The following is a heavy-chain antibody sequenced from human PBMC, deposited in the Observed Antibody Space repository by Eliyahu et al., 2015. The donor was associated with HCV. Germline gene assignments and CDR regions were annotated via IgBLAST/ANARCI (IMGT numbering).Heavy chain of an antibody. CDR1: GXSISRXS. J-gene: IGHJ5*02. Sequence: QVQLQESGPGLVKPSETLSLTCTXSGXSISRXSWXRIRQPPGKGLEWIAYIYYTGSTHYNPSLKSRVTMSLDTSKNQLSLKLSSVTAADTAVYYCASGGGGIAVAGTGGWFDPWGQGTLVTVSS. CDR3: ASGGGGIAVAGTGGWFDP. CDR2: IYYTGST. V-gene: IGHV4-59*12. D-gene: IGHD6-19*01.